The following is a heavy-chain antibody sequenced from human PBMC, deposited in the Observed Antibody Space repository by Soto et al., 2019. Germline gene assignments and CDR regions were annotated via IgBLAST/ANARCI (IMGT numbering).Heavy chain of an antibody. CDR2: VYPSDSYT. CDR3: ARHQGYSDNWFDP. V-gene: IGHV5-10-1*01. D-gene: IGHD5-18*01. Sequence: GESLKISCQGSGYRFTSSWIGWVRQMPGKGLEWLGNVYPSDSYTNYSPSFQGHVTISADKSISTAYLQWSSLKASDTAMYYCARHQGYSDNWFDPWGQGTLVTVSS. J-gene: IGHJ5*02. CDR1: GYRFTSSW.